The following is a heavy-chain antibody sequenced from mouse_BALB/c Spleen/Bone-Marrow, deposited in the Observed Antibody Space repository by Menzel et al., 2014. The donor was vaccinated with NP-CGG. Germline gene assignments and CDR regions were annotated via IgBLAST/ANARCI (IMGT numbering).Heavy chain of an antibody. V-gene: IGHV1-84*02. CDR3: VRNEVPY. J-gene: IGHJ2*01. CDR1: GYTFTDYY. Sequence: VQLQQSGPELVKPGASVKISCKVSGYTFTDYYINWVKQKPGQGLEWIGWIYPGSGNTKYNEKFKGKATLTVDTSSSPHCMQLSSLTSDYAAVYFCVRNEVPYWGQGSPLTVSS. CDR2: IYPGSGNT.